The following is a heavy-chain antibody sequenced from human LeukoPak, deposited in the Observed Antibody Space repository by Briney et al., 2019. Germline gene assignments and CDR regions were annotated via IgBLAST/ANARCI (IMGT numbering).Heavy chain of an antibody. J-gene: IGHJ3*02. V-gene: IGHV1-18*01. CDR1: GYTFTSYG. Sequence: GASVKVSCKASGYTFTSYGISWVRQAPGQGLEWMGWISAYNGNTNYAQKLQGRVTMITDTSTSTAYMELRSLRSDDTAVYYCASATNSSGWWYDAFDIWGQGTMVTVSS. D-gene: IGHD6-19*01. CDR2: ISAYNGNT. CDR3: ASATNSSGWWYDAFDI.